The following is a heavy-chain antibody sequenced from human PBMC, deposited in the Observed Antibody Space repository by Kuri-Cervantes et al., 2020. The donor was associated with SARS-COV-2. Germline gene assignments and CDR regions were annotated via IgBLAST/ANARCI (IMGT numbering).Heavy chain of an antibody. CDR1: GFTFSSYG. CDR3: ARQPDRRYGMDV. J-gene: IGHJ6*02. Sequence: GGSLRLSCAAPGFTFSSYGMHWVRQAPGKGLEWVTVIWYDGSNKYYADSVKGRFTISRDNSKNTLYLQMNSLRAEDTAVYYCARQPDRRYGMDVWGQGTTVTVSS. V-gene: IGHV3-33*01. CDR2: IWYDGSNK.